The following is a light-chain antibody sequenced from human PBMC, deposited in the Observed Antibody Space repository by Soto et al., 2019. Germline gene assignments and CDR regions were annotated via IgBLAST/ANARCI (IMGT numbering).Light chain of an antibody. CDR3: QGYGDSPPAFT. CDR1: QSVSSSY. J-gene: IGKJ2*01. Sequence: EIVLTQSPGTLSLSPGERATLSCRASQSVSSSYLAWYQQKPGQAPRLLIYGASSRATGIPDRFSGSGSGTDFTLTISRLEPEDLAVYYCQGYGDSPPAFTFGQGTKLQIK. CDR2: GAS. V-gene: IGKV3-20*01.